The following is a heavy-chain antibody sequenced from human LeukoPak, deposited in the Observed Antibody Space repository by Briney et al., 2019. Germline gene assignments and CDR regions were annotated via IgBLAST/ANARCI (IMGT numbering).Heavy chain of an antibody. D-gene: IGHD3-3*01. Sequence: PGGSLRLSCAASGFTVSSNYMSWVRQAPGKGLEWVSVIYSGGSTYYADSVKGRFTISRDNAKNSLYLQMNSLRAEDTAVYYCARRIGVVITNIDYWGQGTLVTVSS. CDR1: GFTVSSNY. CDR2: IYSGGST. CDR3: ARRIGVVITNIDY. V-gene: IGHV3-53*01. J-gene: IGHJ4*02.